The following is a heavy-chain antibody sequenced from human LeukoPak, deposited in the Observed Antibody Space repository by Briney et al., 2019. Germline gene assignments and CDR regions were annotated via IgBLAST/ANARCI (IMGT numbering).Heavy chain of an antibody. CDR3: ARARLAPPYYMDV. J-gene: IGHJ6*03. Sequence: KASETLSLTCTVSSGSISNYYWTWIRQPPGKGLEWIGYVYYSGTTEYNPSLKSRVNIAVDTSKNQFSLKLSSVTAADTAVYYCARARLAPPYYMDVWDKGTTVTVSS. V-gene: IGHV4-59*01. CDR2: VYYSGTT. D-gene: IGHD3-16*01. CDR1: SGSISNYY.